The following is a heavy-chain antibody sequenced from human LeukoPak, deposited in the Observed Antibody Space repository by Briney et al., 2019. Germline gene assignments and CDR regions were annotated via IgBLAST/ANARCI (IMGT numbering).Heavy chain of an antibody. CDR1: GFTFSSYS. CDR3: ALSGIWFGESYFDY. V-gene: IGHV3-21*01. Sequence: GGSLRLSCAASGFTFSSYSMNWVRQAPGKGLAWVSSISSSGNYIYYADSVKGRFTISKDNAKNSLYLQMNSLRAEDTAVYYCALSGIWFGESYFDYWGQGTLVTASS. J-gene: IGHJ4*02. D-gene: IGHD3-10*01. CDR2: ISSSGNYI.